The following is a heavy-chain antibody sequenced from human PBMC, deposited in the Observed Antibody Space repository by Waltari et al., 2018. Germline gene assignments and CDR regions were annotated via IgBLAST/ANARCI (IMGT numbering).Heavy chain of an antibody. CDR1: GGSISSSSNYY. D-gene: IGHD6-19*01. V-gene: IGHV4-39*01. CDR2: IYYKGST. J-gene: IGHJ4*02. CDR3: ARRAWGSGWSY. Sequence: QLQLQESGPGLLKPSETLSLTCTVSGGSISSSSNYYWGWIRQPPGKGLEWIGSIYYKGSTYYNPALKSRGTISVDTSKNQFSLKLSSVTAADTVVYYCARRAWGSGWSYWGQGTLVAVSS.